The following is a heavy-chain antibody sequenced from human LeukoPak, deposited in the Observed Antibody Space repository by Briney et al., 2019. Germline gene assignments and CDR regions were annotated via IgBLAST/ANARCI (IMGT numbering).Heavy chain of an antibody. CDR1: GFSVSGYW. J-gene: IGHJ4*02. CDR3: AREWQGGIAAAGTRIEGDY. V-gene: IGHV3-7*01. Sequence: GGSLRLSCAVSGFSVSGYWTTWVRQAPGKGLEWVANIKQDGSEKNYVDSVKGRFTISRDNAENSLFLQMNSLRVEDTAVYYCAREWQGGIAAAGTRIEGDYWGQGTLVAVSS. D-gene: IGHD6-13*01. CDR2: IKQDGSEK.